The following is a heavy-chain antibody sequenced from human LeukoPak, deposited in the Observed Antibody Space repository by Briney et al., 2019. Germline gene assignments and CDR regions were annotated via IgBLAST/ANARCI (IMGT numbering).Heavy chain of an antibody. D-gene: IGHD3-10*01. CDR3: ARSVYYGSGRYYYYYMDV. CDR2: IYSGGST. J-gene: IGHJ6*03. CDR1: GFTVSSND. Sequence: GGSLRLSCAASGFTVSSNDMSWVRQAPGKGLEWVSVIYSGGSTYYADSVKGRFTISRDNSKNTLYLQMNSLRAEDTAVYYCARSVYYGSGRYYYYYMDVWGKGTTVTISS. V-gene: IGHV3-66*01.